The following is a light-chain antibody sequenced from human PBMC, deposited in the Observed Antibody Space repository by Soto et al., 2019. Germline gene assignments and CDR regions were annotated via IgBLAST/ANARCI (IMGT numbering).Light chain of an antibody. CDR2: ELT. CDR1: SSDVGGYDF. Sequence: QSALTQPPSASGSPGQSVTISCTGTSSDVGGYDFVSWYQQYLGKAPKLVIYELTKRPSGVPDRFSGSRSGNTASLTVSGLQSEDEADYYCSSYAAYNTKVFGGGTKVTVL. J-gene: IGLJ2*01. CDR3: SSYAAYNTKV. V-gene: IGLV2-8*01.